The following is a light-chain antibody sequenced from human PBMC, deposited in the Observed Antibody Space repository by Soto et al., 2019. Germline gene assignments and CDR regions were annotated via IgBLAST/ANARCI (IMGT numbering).Light chain of an antibody. Sequence: IQMTQSPSSLSASVGDRFTITCRASQGISNYLAWYQQKPGKVPKLLIYKASSLESGVPSRFSGSGSGTDFTLTISSLEPEDFAVYYCQQRSNWPQITFGQGTRLEIK. J-gene: IGKJ5*01. CDR1: QGISNY. CDR2: KAS. CDR3: QQRSNWPQIT. V-gene: IGKV1D-13*01.